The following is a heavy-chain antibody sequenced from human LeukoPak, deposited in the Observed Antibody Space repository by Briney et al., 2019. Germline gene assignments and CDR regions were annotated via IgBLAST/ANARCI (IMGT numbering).Heavy chain of an antibody. CDR1: GGSISSGSYY. CDR2: IYTSGST. Sequence: SETLSLTCTVSGGSISSGSYYWSWIRQPAGKGLEWIGRIYTSGSTNYNPSLKSRVTISVDTSKNQFSLKLSPVTAADTAVYYCAREGSGSYRSPAFDIWGQGTMVTVSS. CDR3: AREGSGSYRSPAFDI. J-gene: IGHJ3*02. D-gene: IGHD3-10*01. V-gene: IGHV4-61*02.